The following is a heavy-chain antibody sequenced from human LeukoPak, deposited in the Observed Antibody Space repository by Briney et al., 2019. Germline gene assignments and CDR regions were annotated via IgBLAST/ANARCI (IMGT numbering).Heavy chain of an antibody. CDR1: GGSISSSSYY. Sequence: PSETLSLTCTVSGGSISSSSYYWGWIRQPPGKGLEWIGSFYYSGSTYYNPSLKSRLTISVDTSKNQFSLKLSSVTAADTSVYYCARHSYDFWSGYDYNYFDYWGQGTLVTVSS. CDR2: FYYSGST. V-gene: IGHV4-39*01. D-gene: IGHD3-3*01. CDR3: ARHSYDFWSGYDYNYFDY. J-gene: IGHJ4*02.